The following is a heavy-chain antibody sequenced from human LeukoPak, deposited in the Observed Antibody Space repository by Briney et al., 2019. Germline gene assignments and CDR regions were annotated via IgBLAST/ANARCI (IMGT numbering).Heavy chain of an antibody. CDR2: IYTSGST. CDR3: ARDFSGITMVRGVILPFDY. J-gene: IGHJ4*02. CDR1: GGSISSYY. Sequence: SETLSLTCTVSGGSISSYYWSWIRQPAWKGLEWIGRIYTSGSTNYNPSLKSRVTMSVDTSKNQFSLKLSSVTAADTAVYYCARDFSGITMVRGVILPFDYWGQGTLVTVSS. V-gene: IGHV4-4*07. D-gene: IGHD3-10*01.